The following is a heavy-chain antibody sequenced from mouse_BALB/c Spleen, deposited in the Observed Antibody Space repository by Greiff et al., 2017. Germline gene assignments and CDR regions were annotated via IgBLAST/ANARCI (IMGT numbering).Heavy chain of an antibody. CDR1: GFTFSSYW. J-gene: IGHJ4*01. V-gene: IGHV1-9*01. CDR3: ARSHRYHYYYGMDY. CDR2: ILPGSGST. D-gene: IGHD2-14*01. Sequence: VQVVESGAELLKPGASVKISCKATGFTFSSYWIEWVKQRPGHGLEWIGEILPGSGSTNYNEKFKGKATFTADTSSNTAYMQLSSLTSEDAAVYYCARSHRYHYYYGMDYWGQGTSVTVSS.